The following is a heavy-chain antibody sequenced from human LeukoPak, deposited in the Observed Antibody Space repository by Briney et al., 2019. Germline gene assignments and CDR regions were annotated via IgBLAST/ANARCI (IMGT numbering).Heavy chain of an antibody. J-gene: IGHJ3*01. CDR2: IKTDGSEK. CDR3: AREVGSPTVRSAFDL. D-gene: IGHD1-26*01. CDR1: EFSLSTYW. Sequence: PGGSLRLSCAASEFSLSTYWMAWVRQAPGKGLEWVANIKTDGSEKFSADSVEGRFTISRDNAKNSLFLQLNNLKAEDTAVHYCAREVGSPTVRSAFDLWGRGTVVTVSS. V-gene: IGHV3-7*01.